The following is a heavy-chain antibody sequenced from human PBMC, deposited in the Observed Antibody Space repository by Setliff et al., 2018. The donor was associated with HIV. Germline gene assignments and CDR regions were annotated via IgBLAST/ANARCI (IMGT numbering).Heavy chain of an antibody. CDR2: ISSTSTYI. CDR1: GFTFSSFG. D-gene: IGHD4-17*01. J-gene: IGHJ5*02. Sequence: GGSLRLSCAASGFTFSSFGMHWVRQAPGKGLEWVSSISSTSTYIYYSNPSLTSQVTISIDTSKNQFSLKLRSVTAADTAVYYCARHDYGDNNWLDPWGQGTLVTVSS. CDR3: ARHDYGDNNWLDP. V-gene: IGHV3-21*01.